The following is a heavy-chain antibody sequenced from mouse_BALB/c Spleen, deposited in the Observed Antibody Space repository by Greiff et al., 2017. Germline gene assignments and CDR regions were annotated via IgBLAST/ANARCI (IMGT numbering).Heavy chain of an antibody. J-gene: IGHJ3*01. CDR2: ISCYNGAT. V-gene: IGHV1S34*01. CDR1: GYSFTGYY. Sequence: LVKTGASVKISCKASGYSFTGYYMHWVKQSHGKSLEWIGYISCYNGATSYNQKFKGKATFTVDTSSSTAYMQFNSLTSEDSAVYYCAKEWDGNYAYWGQGTLVTVSA. D-gene: IGHD2-1*01. CDR3: AKEWDGNYAY.